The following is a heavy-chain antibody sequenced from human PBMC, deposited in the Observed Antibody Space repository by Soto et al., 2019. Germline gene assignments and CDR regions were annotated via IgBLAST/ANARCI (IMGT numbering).Heavy chain of an antibody. V-gene: IGHV3-23*01. CDR2: ISGSGGST. CDR3: AKDRYCSSTSCYDWFDP. D-gene: IGHD2-2*01. Sequence: GGSLRLSCAASGFTFSSYAMSWVRQAPWKGLEWVSAISGSGGSTYYADSVKGRFTISRDNSKNTLYLQMNSLRAEDTAVYYCAKDRYCSSTSCYDWFDPWGQGTLVTVSS. CDR1: GFTFSSYA. J-gene: IGHJ5*02.